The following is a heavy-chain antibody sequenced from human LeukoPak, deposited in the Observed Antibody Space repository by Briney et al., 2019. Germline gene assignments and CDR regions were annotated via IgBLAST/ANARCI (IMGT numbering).Heavy chain of an antibody. V-gene: IGHV1-18*01. CDR3: ARALQYENWFDP. J-gene: IGHJ5*02. CDR1: GYTFTSYG. Sequence: ASVKVSCKASGYTFTSYGISWVRQAPGQGLEWMGWTSAYNGNTNYAQKLQGRVTMTTDISTSTAYMELRSLRSDDAAVYYCARALQYENWFDPWGQGTLVTVSS. D-gene: IGHD2-2*01. CDR2: TSAYNGNT.